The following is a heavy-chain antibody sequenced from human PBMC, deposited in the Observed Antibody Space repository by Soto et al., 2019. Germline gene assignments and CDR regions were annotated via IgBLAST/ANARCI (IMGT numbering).Heavy chain of an antibody. Sequence: QVQLQQWGAGLLKPSETLSLTCAVYGGSFSGYYWSWIRQPPGKGLEWIGEINHSGSTNYNPSLKSRVTISVDTSKNQFSLKLSSVTAADTAVYYCARARFKVVIKDFDYWGQGTLVTVSS. D-gene: IGHD3-22*01. CDR1: GGSFSGYY. CDR2: INHSGST. CDR3: ARARFKVVIKDFDY. V-gene: IGHV4-34*01. J-gene: IGHJ4*02.